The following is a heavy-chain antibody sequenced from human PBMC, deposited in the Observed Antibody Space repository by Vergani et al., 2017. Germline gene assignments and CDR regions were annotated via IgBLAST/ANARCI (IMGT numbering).Heavy chain of an antibody. Sequence: EVQLLESGGGLVQPGGSLRLSCAASGFTFSSYAMSWVRQAPGKGLEWVSTISGSGGSTYYADSVKGRFTISRDNSKNTLYLQMNSLRAEDTAVYFCAERPAAGIDSWGQGTLVTVSS. V-gene: IGHV3-23*01. J-gene: IGHJ4*02. CDR3: AERPAAGIDS. CDR1: GFTFSSYA. D-gene: IGHD2-2*01. CDR2: ISGSGGST.